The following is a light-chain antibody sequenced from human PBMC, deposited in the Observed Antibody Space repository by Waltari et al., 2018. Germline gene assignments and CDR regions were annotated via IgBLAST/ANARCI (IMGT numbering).Light chain of an antibody. CDR2: GAS. J-gene: IGKJ5*01. CDR1: QSISTN. Sequence: DIVMTQSPATVSVSPGERATISCRASQSISTNLAWYQQKPGQAPRLLIYGASTRATGIPVRFSGSGSGTEFTLTISSLQSEDFGLYYCQQYNNWPLTVTFGQGTRLDI. V-gene: IGKV3D-15*01. CDR3: QQYNNWPLTVT.